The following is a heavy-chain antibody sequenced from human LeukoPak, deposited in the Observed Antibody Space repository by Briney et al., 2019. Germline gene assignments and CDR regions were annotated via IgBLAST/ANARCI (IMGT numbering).Heavy chain of an antibody. J-gene: IGHJ4*02. CDR2: ISYDGSNK. CDR1: GSTFSSYG. Sequence: GGSLRLSCAASGSTFSSYGMHWVRQAPGKGLEWVAVISYDGSNKYYADSVKGRFTISRDNSKNTLYLQMNSLRAEDTAVYYCAKDRFYYGSGSPFDYWGQGTLVTVSS. V-gene: IGHV3-30*18. CDR3: AKDRFYYGSGSPFDY. D-gene: IGHD3-10*01.